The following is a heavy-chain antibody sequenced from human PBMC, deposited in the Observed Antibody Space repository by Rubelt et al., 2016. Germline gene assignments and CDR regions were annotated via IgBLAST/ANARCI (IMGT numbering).Heavy chain of an antibody. Sequence: EVQLVESGGGLIQPGGSLRLSCAASGVTFSSYGMHWVCQPPGKGLEWVGRIRSITNNYATAYAASVKGRFIISRDDSKNTAYLQMNSLKTEDTAVYYCTRQADSGNHFDYWGQGTLVTVSS. CDR2: IRSITNNYAT. J-gene: IGHJ4*02. D-gene: IGHD4-23*01. CDR1: GVTFSSYG. V-gene: IGHV3-73*01. CDR3: TRQADSGNHFDY.